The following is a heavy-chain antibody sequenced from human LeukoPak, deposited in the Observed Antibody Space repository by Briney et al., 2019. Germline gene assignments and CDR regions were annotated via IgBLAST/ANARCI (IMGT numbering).Heavy chain of an antibody. Sequence: PGGSLRLSCAASGFTFSSNGMHWVRQAPGKGLEWVAVIWYDGSNKYYADSVKGRFTISRDNSKNTLSLQMNSLGAEDTAAYYCARDVSGGGVGNADYWGQGTLVTVSS. J-gene: IGHJ4*02. CDR2: IWYDGSNK. CDR3: ARDVSGGGVGNADY. CDR1: GFTFSSNG. V-gene: IGHV3-33*01. D-gene: IGHD3-16*01.